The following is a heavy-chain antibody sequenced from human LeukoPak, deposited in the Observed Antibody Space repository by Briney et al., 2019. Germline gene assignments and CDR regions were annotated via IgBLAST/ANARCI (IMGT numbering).Heavy chain of an antibody. V-gene: IGHV3-23*01. Sequence: GGSLRLSCAASGLTFSTYGMTWVRQAPGKGLEWVSAISGSGGSTYYADSVKGRFTISRDNSKNTLYLQMNSLRAEDTALYYCAKTGGIAAAHWGQGTLVTVSS. CDR3: AKTGGIAAAH. D-gene: IGHD6-13*01. CDR1: GLTFSTYG. CDR2: ISGSGGST. J-gene: IGHJ4*02.